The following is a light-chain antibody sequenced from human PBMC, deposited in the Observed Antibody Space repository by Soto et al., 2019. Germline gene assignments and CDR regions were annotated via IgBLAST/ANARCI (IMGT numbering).Light chain of an antibody. V-gene: IGKV3-15*01. CDR3: QQYNNWPRT. Sequence: VMTQSPATLSVSPGERATLSCRASQSLSSSLAWYQQKPGQAPRLLIYGASTRATGIPARFSGSGSGTEFTLTISSLQSEDFGVYYCQQYNNWPRTFGQGTKVDIK. J-gene: IGKJ1*01. CDR2: GAS. CDR1: QSLSSS.